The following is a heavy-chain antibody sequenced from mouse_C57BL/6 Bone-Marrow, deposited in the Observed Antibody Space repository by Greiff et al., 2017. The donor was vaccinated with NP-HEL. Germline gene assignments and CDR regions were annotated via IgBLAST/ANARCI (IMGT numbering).Heavy chain of an antibody. CDR3: ARGAIYYDYDRAMDY. J-gene: IGHJ4*01. Sequence: EVQLVESGGGLVQPGGSLKLSCAASGFTFSDYGMAWVRQAPRKGPEWVAFISNLAYSIYYADTVTGRFTISRENAKNTLYLEMSSLRSEDTAMYYCARGAIYYDYDRAMDYWGQGTSVTVSS. V-gene: IGHV5-15*01. D-gene: IGHD2-4*01. CDR1: GFTFSDYG. CDR2: ISNLAYSI.